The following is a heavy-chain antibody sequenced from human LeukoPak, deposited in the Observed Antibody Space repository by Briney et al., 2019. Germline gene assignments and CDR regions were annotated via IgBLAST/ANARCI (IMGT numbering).Heavy chain of an antibody. CDR3: AKGNNSLYFNFDY. V-gene: IGHV3-43*02. CDR1: GFHFRDFS. CDR2: VSGDGVTT. D-gene: IGHD5/OR15-5a*01. J-gene: IGHJ4*02. Sequence: GGSLRLSCAASGFHFRDFSMHWVRQVPGKGLEWVSLVSGDGVTTHYADSVKGRFTISRDNNKNSLFPQMNSLRVADTAFYYCAKGNNSLYFNFDYWGQGALVTVSS.